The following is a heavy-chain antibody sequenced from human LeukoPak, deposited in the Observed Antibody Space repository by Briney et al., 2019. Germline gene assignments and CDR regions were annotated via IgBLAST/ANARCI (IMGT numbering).Heavy chain of an antibody. Sequence: SETLSLTCTVSGGSISSSSYYWGWIRQPPGKGLEWIGSIYYSGSTYYNPSLKSRVTISVDTSKNQFSLKLSSVTAADTAVYYCASYDVVVAADTFDYWGQGTLVTVSS. CDR3: ASYDVVVAADTFDY. CDR1: GGSISSSSYY. V-gene: IGHV4-39*01. CDR2: IYYSGST. D-gene: IGHD2-15*01. J-gene: IGHJ4*02.